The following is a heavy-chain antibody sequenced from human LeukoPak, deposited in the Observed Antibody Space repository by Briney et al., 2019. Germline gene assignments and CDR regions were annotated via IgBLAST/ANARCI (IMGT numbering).Heavy chain of an antibody. CDR3: ARGIRPGYSSYGLDY. Sequence: ASVKVSCKAPAYTFNSYDSYWVRPATGQGLEWMGWMNPNSGNTGYAQKFQGRVTITRITSISTAYMELSSLRSEDTAVYYCARGIRPGYSSYGLDYWGQGTLVTVSS. V-gene: IGHV1-8*03. CDR2: MNPNSGNT. D-gene: IGHD4-11*01. CDR1: AYTFNSYD. J-gene: IGHJ4*02.